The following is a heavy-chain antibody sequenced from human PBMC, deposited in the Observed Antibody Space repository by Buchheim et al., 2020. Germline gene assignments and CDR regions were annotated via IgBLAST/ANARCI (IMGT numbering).Heavy chain of an antibody. D-gene: IGHD3-3*01. Sequence: QLQLQESGPGLVKPSETLSLTCTVSGGSISNNNYYWGWIRQPPGKGLEWIGNIYYSGSTYYNPSLRSRVTISVDTSKNHFSLKLSSVTAADTAVYYCARVWAIFSEWPLDHWGQGTL. CDR2: IYYSGST. CDR1: GGSISNNNYY. J-gene: IGHJ4*02. V-gene: IGHV4-39*02. CDR3: ARVWAIFSEWPLDH.